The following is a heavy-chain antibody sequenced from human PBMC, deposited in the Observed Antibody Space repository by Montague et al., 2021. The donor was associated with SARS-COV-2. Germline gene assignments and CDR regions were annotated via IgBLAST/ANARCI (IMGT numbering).Heavy chain of an antibody. CDR3: AKDREVATGGLYYFDY. D-gene: IGHD5-24*01. J-gene: IGHJ4*02. V-gene: IGHV3-23*01. CDR2: ISGSADIT. CDR1: GFTFRNYA. Sequence: SLRLSCAVSGFTFRNYAMIWVRQAPGKGLEWVSGISGSADITYYADSVKGRFTISRDNSKNTLYLQMSSLRAGDTAVYYCAKDREVATGGLYYFDYWGQGTRVTVSS.